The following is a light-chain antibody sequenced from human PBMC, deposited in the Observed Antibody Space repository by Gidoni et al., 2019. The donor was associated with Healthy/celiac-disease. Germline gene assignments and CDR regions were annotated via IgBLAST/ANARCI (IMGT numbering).Light chain of an antibody. CDR1: QSISSY. J-gene: IGKJ4*01. CDR2: AAS. CDR3: QQSYST. V-gene: IGKV1-39*01. Sequence: DIQMTQSPSSLSASVGDRVTITCRASQSISSYLNWYQQKPRKAPKLLIYAASSLQSGVPSRFSGSGSGTDFTLTISSLQPEDFATYYCQQSYSTFXGXTKVEIK.